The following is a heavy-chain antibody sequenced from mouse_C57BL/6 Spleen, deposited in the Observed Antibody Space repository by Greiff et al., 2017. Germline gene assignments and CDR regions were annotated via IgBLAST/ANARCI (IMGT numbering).Heavy chain of an antibody. CDR2: IDPETGGT. V-gene: IGHV1-15*01. J-gene: IGHJ2*01. Sequence: QVQLKQSGAELVRPGASVTLSCKASGYTFTDYEMHWVKQTPVHGLEWIGAIDPETGGTAYNQKFKGKAILTADKSSSTAYMELRSLTSEDSAVYYCTARGYHSHFDYWGQGTTLTVSS. CDR1: GYTFTDYE. D-gene: IGHD2-2*01. CDR3: TARGYHSHFDY.